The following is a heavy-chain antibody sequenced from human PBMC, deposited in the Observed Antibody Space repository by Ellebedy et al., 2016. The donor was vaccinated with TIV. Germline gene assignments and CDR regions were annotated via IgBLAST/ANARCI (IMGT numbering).Heavy chain of an antibody. D-gene: IGHD2-21*02. J-gene: IGHJ4*02. CDR3: ARFTSDYSGDWFGRAFDH. CDR2: IHPGDSET. CDR1: GYSFTNYW. V-gene: IGHV5-51*01. Sequence: PGGSLRLSCKGSGYSFTNYWIGWVRQMPGKGLEWMGIIHPGDSETRYSPSFQGQVTISGDKSISTAYLQWSSLKASDTAKYYCARFTSDYSGDWFGRAFDHWGQGTLVTISS.